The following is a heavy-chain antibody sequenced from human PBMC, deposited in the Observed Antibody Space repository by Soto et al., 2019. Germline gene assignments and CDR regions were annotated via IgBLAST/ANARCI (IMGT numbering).Heavy chain of an antibody. D-gene: IGHD6-6*01. CDR1: GFTFSSYA. J-gene: IGHJ4*02. Sequence: QVQLVESGGGVVQPGRSLRLSCAASGFTFSSYAMHWVRQAPGKGLEWVAVISYDGSNKYYADSVKGRFTISRDNSKNTLYLQMNSLRAEDTAVYYCARDGSRSSSTEFDFWGQGTLVTVSS. CDR2: ISYDGSNK. V-gene: IGHV3-30-3*01. CDR3: ARDGSRSSSTEFDF.